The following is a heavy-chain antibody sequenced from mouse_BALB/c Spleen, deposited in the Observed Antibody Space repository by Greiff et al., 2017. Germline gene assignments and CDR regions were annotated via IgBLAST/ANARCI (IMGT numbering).Heavy chain of an antibody. Sequence: KLVESGGDLVKPGGSLKLSCAASGFTFSSYGMSWVRQTPDKRLEWVATISSGGSYTYYPDSVKGRFTISRDNAKNTLYLQMSSLKSEDTAMYYCARDAMDYWGQGTSVTVSS. CDR1: GFTFSSYG. CDR3: ARDAMDY. J-gene: IGHJ4*01. CDR2: ISSGGSYT. V-gene: IGHV5-6*02.